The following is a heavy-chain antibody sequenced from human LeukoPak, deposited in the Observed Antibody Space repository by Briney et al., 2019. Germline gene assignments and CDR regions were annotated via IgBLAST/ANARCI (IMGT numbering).Heavy chain of an antibody. V-gene: IGHV3-30*02. J-gene: IGHJ4*02. D-gene: IGHD3-22*01. CDR3: AKEKLRYYYDSSGYYNS. Sequence: GGSLRLSCAASGFNFRGYGMHWVRQAPGKGLEWVTFIHYDGRNQYYADSVKGRFTISRDNSKNTLYLQMNSLRAEDTAVYYCAKEKLRYYYDSSGYYNSWGQGTLVTVSS. CDR1: GFNFRGYG. CDR2: IHYDGRNQ.